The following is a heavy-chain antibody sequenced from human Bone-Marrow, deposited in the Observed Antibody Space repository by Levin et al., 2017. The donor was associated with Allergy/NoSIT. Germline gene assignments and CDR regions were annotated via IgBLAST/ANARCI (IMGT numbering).Heavy chain of an antibody. V-gene: IGHV3-7*01. Sequence: GGSLRLSCAASGFTFSNYWMSWVRQAPGKGLQWVANIAHDGSEKYYVDSVKGRFTISRDNTKNSLYLQMDSLRVEDTAVFYCASLMRGSGWDYWGQGTLVTVSS. J-gene: IGHJ4*02. D-gene: IGHD6-25*01. CDR2: IAHDGSEK. CDR3: ASLMRGSGWDY. CDR1: GFTFSNYW.